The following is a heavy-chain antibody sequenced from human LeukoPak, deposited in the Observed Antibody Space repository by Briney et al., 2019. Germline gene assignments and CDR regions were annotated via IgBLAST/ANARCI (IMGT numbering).Heavy chain of an antibody. CDR3: ARLTNRYFDL. V-gene: IGHV3-7*01. J-gene: IGHJ2*01. CDR1: GFTFSVYW. Sequence: GGSLTLSCAASGFTFSVYWMSWVRQAPGKGLEWVANIKQDGSETHYVASVKGRFTISRDNAKSSLYLQMSSLRGDDTAVYYCARLTNRYFDLWGHGTLVSASS. D-gene: IGHD4/OR15-4a*01. CDR2: IKQDGSET.